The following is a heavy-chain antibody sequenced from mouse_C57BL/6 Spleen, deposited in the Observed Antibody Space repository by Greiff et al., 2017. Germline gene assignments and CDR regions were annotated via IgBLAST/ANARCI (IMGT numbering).Heavy chain of an antibody. CDR3: TAYYSPGWFAY. CDR2: IRLKSDNYAT. CDR1: GFTFSNYW. Sequence: EVQGVESGGGLVQPGGSMKLSCVASGFTFSNYWMNWVRQSPEQCLAWVAQIRLKSDNYATHYAESVKGRFTISRDDSKSSVYLQMNNLRAEDTGSYYCTAYYSPGWFAYWGQGTLVTVSA. J-gene: IGHJ3*01. V-gene: IGHV6-3*01. D-gene: IGHD2-12*01.